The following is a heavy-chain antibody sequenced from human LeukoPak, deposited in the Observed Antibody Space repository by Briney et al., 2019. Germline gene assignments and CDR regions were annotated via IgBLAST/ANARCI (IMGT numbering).Heavy chain of an antibody. CDR3: ARDSGAGYSTSWYIDY. J-gene: IGHJ4*02. D-gene: IGHD6-13*01. CDR2: VYYSGST. Sequence: SETLSLTCTVSGGPISNYYLSWIRQPPGKGLEWIGYVYYSGSTNYNPSLKSRVTISVDTSKNQFSLKLTSVTAADTAVYFCARDSGAGYSTSWYIDYWGQGTLVTVSS. V-gene: IGHV4-59*01. CDR1: GGPISNYY.